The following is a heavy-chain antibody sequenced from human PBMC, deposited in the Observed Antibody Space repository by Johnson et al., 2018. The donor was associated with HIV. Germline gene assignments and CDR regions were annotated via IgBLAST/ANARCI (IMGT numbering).Heavy chain of an antibody. CDR2: IGSAGDT. J-gene: IGHJ3*02. CDR3: ARPDIVVVVANAFDI. Sequence: VQLVESGGGLVQPGGSLRLSCAASGFTFSSYDMHWVRQTTGKGLEWVSAIGSAGDTYYPGSVNGRFTISRENAKNSLYLQMNSLRAGDTAVYYCARPDIVVVVANAFDIWGQGTMVTVSS. CDR1: GFTFSSYD. V-gene: IGHV3-13*01. D-gene: IGHD2-15*01.